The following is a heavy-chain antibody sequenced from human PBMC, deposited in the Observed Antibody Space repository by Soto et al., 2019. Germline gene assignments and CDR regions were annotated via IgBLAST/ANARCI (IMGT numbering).Heavy chain of an antibody. Sequence: ASVKVSCKASGYTFTSYGISWVRQAPGQGPEWMGWISAYNGNTNYAQKLQGRVTMTTDTSTSTAYMELRSLRSDDTAVYYCARHPYYYDSSGYYYLDYWGQGTLVTVSS. CDR3: ARHPYYYDSSGYYYLDY. D-gene: IGHD3-22*01. J-gene: IGHJ4*02. V-gene: IGHV1-18*01. CDR2: ISAYNGNT. CDR1: GYTFTSYG.